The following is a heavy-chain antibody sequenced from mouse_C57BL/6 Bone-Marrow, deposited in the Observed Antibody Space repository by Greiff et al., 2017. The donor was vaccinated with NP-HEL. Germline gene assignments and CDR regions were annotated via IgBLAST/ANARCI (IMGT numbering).Heavy chain of an antibody. D-gene: IGHD1-1*01. CDR2: IYPRSGNN. V-gene: IGHV1-81*01. CDR3: ARGMTVERFAY. CDR1: GYTFTSYG. J-gene: IGHJ3*01. Sequence: VQVVESGAELARPGASVKLSCKASGYTFTSYGISWVKQRTGQGLEWIGEIYPRSGNNYYNEKFKGKATLTADKSSSTAYMELRSLTSEDSAVYFCARGMTVERFAYWGQGTLVTVSA.